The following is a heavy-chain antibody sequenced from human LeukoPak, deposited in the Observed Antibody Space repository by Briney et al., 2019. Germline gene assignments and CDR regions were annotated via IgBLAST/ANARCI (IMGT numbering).Heavy chain of an antibody. D-gene: IGHD3-22*01. Sequence: ASVKVSCKASGYTFTSYGISWVRQAPGQGLEWMGWISAYNGNTNYAQKVQGRVTMTTDTSTSTAYMELRSLRSDDTAVYYCARLRTMIVATEVYYYMDVWGKGTTVTVSS. CDR2: ISAYNGNT. CDR3: ARLRTMIVATEVYYYMDV. CDR1: GYTFTSYG. J-gene: IGHJ6*03. V-gene: IGHV1-18*01.